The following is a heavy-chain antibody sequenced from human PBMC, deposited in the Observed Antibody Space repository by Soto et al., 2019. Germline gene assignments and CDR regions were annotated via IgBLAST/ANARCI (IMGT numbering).Heavy chain of an antibody. Sequence: QLQLQESGPGLVKPSETLSLTCTVSGGSISSSSYYWGWIRQPPGKGLEWIGSIYYSGSTYYNPSLKSRVTISVDTSKNQFSLKLSSVTAADTAVYYCARHRYDYVWGSYRPDAFDIWGQGTMVTVSS. V-gene: IGHV4-39*01. CDR3: ARHRYDYVWGSYRPDAFDI. CDR1: GGSISSSSYY. CDR2: IYYSGST. J-gene: IGHJ3*02. D-gene: IGHD3-16*02.